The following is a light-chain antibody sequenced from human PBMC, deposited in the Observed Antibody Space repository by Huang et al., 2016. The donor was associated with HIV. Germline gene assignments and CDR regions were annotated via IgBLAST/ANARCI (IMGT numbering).Light chain of an antibody. J-gene: IGKJ4*01. CDR3: QQYNDWPPLT. Sequence: GERATRSCRASHSVDSDLAWYQQKPGQAPRLLIYDASTRATGISAKFNGTGSGTEFSLSITNLQSEDFAVYYCQQYNDWPPLTFGGGTKVEI. CDR2: DAS. V-gene: IGKV3-15*01. CDR1: HSVDSD.